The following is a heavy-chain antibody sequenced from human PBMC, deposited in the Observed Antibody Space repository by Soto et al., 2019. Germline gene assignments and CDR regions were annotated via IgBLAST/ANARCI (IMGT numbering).Heavy chain of an antibody. Sequence: KQSQTLSLTCAVYGGSFRGYYWSWIRQPPGKGLEWIGEINHSGSTNYNPSLKSRVTISVDTSKNQFSLKLSSVTAADTAVYYCARILGKGSYFDYWGQGTLVTVSS. V-gene: IGHV4-34*01. CDR1: GGSFRGYY. D-gene: IGHD3-16*01. J-gene: IGHJ4*02. CDR3: ARILGKGSYFDY. CDR2: INHSGST.